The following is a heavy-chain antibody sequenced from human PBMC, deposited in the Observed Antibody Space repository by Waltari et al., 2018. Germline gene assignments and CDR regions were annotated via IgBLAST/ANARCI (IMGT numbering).Heavy chain of an antibody. J-gene: IGHJ3*02. V-gene: IGHV3-74*03. Sequence: EVQLVQSGGGVVQPGGSLRLSCAASGFTFSDYWMPWARQAPGKGLVWVSRIKGDATTTTYADSVKGRFTVSRDNAKNTLYLQMNNLRDEDTAVYFCARLPGGLPFDIWGQGTRVTVSS. CDR1: GFTFSDYW. CDR3: ARLPGGLPFDI. CDR2: IKGDATTT. D-gene: IGHD3-16*01.